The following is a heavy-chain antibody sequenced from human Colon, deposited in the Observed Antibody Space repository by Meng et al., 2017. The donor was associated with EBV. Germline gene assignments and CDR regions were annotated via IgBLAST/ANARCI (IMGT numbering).Heavy chain of an antibody. J-gene: IGHJ5*02. D-gene: IGHD2-21*02. CDR2: IYNGGTT. Sequence: DSGLVPPPPALSLTGAVTGDSISSGDYSWIWIRQPPGQGLEWIGYIYNGGTTYNTSLKSRVTISVDNSKNQFALRLTSVTAADTAVYYCARGPYCGGDCYWFDPWGQGTLVTVSS. CDR1: GDSISSGDYS. CDR3: ARGPYCGGDCYWFDP. V-gene: IGHV4-30-2*01.